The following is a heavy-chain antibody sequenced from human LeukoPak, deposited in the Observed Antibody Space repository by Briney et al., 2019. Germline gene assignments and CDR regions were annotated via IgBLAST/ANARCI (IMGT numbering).Heavy chain of an antibody. CDR2: ISGSGGST. CDR1: GFTVSSNY. V-gene: IGHV3-23*01. Sequence: PGGSLRLSCAASGFTVSSNYMSWVRQAPGKGLEWVSAISGSGGSTYYADSVKGRFTISRDNSKNTLYLQMNSLRAEDTAVYYCAKGLAAAGNFDYWGQGTLVTVSS. CDR3: AKGLAAAGNFDY. J-gene: IGHJ4*02. D-gene: IGHD6-13*01.